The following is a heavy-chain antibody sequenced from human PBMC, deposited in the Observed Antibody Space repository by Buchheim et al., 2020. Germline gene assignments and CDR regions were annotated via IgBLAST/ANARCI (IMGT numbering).Heavy chain of an antibody. D-gene: IGHD2-21*01. CDR3: ARTLYCGGDCYWRTYYYMDV. CDR1: GFTFSSYS. CDR2: ISSSSSYI. J-gene: IGHJ6*03. Sequence: EVQLVESGGGLVKPGGSLRLSCAASGFTFSSYSMNWVRQAPGKGLEWVSSISSSSSYIYYADSVKGRFTISRDNAKNSLYLQMNSLRAEDTAVYYCARTLYCGGDCYWRTYYYMDVWGKGTT. V-gene: IGHV3-21*01.